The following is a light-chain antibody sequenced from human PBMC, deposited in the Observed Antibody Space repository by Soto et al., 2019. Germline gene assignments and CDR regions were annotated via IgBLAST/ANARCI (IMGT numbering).Light chain of an antibody. Sequence: DIQITQSPSTPSASVGDRVTNPCRASQSISTWLAWYQQKPGKAPKLLIYDVSSLESGVPSRFSGSGSGTEFTLTISSLQPDDFATYYCQHCNTSWTFGQGTKVDIK. V-gene: IGKV1-5*01. CDR1: QSISTW. CDR3: QHCNTSWT. CDR2: DVS. J-gene: IGKJ1*01.